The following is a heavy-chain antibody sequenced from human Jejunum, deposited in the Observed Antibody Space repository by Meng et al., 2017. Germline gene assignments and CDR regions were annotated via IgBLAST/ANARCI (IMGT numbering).Heavy chain of an antibody. CDR2: INAANGDT. V-gene: IGHV1-3*01. CDR1: GYHFTDNA. Sequence: QVQLVQSGPEVKNPVASVSLSCKASGYHFTDNAVHWVRQAPGQGLEWMGWINAANGDTKYSLKFQERITITRDTFARTAYMGLRSLESEDTAVYYCASHTWGLYFFEFWGQGTLVTVSS. CDR3: ASHTWGLYFFEF. J-gene: IGHJ4*02. D-gene: IGHD1-26*01.